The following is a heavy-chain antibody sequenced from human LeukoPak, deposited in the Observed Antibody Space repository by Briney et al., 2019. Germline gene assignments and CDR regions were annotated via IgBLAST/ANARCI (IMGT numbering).Heavy chain of an antibody. CDR1: GFTFSNFV. D-gene: IGHD3-10*01. V-gene: IGHV3-64*04. CDR2: ISTDGSQ. J-gene: IGHJ6*02. Sequence: GGSLRLSCSTSGFTFSNFVMQWVRQTPGKGLEYVSVISTDGSQYYPDSVKGRSTIFRDNSKNTLYLQMNSLRAGDTAVYYCARVIRRGVDYYGSGNYYNDYGMDVWGQGTTVTVSS. CDR3: ARVIRRGVDYYGSGNYYNDYGMDV.